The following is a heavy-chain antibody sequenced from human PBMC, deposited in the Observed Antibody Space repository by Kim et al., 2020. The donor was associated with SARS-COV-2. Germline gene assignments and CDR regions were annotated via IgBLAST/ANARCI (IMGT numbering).Heavy chain of an antibody. CDR3: AKVVPTSPEFSDY. V-gene: IGHV3-23*01. J-gene: IGHJ4*02. D-gene: IGHD2-2*01. Sequence: ADSGRGRFPNSRDNSKHTLYLQMNSLGVEDPAVYYCAKVVPTSPEFSDYWGQGTLVTVSS.